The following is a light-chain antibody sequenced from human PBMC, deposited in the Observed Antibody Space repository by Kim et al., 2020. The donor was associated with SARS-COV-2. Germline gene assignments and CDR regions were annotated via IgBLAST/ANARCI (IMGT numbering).Light chain of an antibody. J-gene: IGKJ1*01. CDR2: GAS. Sequence: SPGERATVSCRASQSVSTNLAWYQHKPGQAPRLLIFGASTRATGIPARFSGRGSGTEFTLTISSLQFEDFAMYYCQQYYNWPPWTFGQGTKVDIK. V-gene: IGKV3-15*01. CDR1: QSVSTN. CDR3: QQYYNWPPWT.